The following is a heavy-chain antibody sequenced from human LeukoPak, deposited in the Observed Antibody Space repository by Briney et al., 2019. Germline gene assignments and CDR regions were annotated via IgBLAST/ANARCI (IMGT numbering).Heavy chain of an antibody. V-gene: IGHV3-66*01. J-gene: IGHJ6*02. CDR2: IYSGGST. CDR1: GFTVSSNY. CDR3: AREITEDYGGLYYYYGMDV. D-gene: IGHD4-17*01. Sequence: GGSLRLSCAASGFTVSSNYMSWVRQAPGKGLEWVSVIYSGGSTYYADSVKGRFTISRDNSKNTLYLQMNSLRAADTAVYYCAREITEDYGGLYYYYGMDVWGQGTTVTVSS.